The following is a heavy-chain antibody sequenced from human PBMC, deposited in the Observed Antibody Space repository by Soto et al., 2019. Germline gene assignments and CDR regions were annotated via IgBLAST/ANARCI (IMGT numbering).Heavy chain of an antibody. V-gene: IGHV4-61*01. CDR2: IYYSGNT. CDR3: ARNPVDTSMIYWFDP. J-gene: IGHJ5*01. CDR1: GDSVTSGNYY. Sequence: SETLSLTCTVSGDSVTSGNYYWSWIRQPPGKGLEWIGYIYYSGNTNYSPSLKSRVTMSLDRSNNQFSLDLSSVTAADTAVYYCARNPVDTSMIYWFDPWGQGILVTVSS. D-gene: IGHD5-18*01.